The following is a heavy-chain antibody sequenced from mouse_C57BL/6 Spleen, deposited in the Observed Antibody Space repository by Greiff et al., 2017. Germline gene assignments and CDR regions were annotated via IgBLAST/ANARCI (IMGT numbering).Heavy chain of an antibody. Sequence: EVKVVESGGGLVKPGGSLKLSCAASGFTFSSYTMSWVRQTPEKRLEWVATISGGGGNTYYPDSVKGRFTISRDNAKNTLYLQMSSLGSEDTALYYCARGALYYGNPYYAMDYWGQGTSVTVSS. J-gene: IGHJ4*01. CDR2: ISGGGGNT. V-gene: IGHV5-9*01. CDR3: ARGALYYGNPYYAMDY. CDR1: GFTFSSYT. D-gene: IGHD2-1*01.